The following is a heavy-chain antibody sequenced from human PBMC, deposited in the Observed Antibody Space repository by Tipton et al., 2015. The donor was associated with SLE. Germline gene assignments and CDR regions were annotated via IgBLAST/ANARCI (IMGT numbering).Heavy chain of an antibody. CDR3: ATHLGGSSDLNY. CDR2: IYYSGTT. V-gene: IGHV4-38-2*01. D-gene: IGHD1-26*01. CDR1: GYSISAGYY. J-gene: IGHJ4*02. Sequence: PGLVKPSETLSLKCAVSGYSISAGYYWGWVRQPPGKGLEWIGAIYYSGTTFYNPSFKSRVTISVDTSKNEFSLKLTSVTAPDTAVYYCATHLGGSSDLNYWGQGTLVTVSS.